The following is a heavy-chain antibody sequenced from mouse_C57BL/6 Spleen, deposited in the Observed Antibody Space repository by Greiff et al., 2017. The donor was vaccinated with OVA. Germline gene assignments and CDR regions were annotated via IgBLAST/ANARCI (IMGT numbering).Heavy chain of an antibody. D-gene: IGHD1-3*01. CDR2: INPNYGTT. CDR3: ARSENIRGIFDD. CDR1: GYSFTDYN. Sequence: VHVKQSGPELVKPGASVKISCKASGYSFTDYNMNWVKQSNGKSLEWIGVINPNYGTTSYNQKFKGKATLTVDQSSSTAYMQLNSLTSEDSAVYYCARSENIRGIFDDWGQGTTLTVSS. V-gene: IGHV1-39*01. J-gene: IGHJ2*01.